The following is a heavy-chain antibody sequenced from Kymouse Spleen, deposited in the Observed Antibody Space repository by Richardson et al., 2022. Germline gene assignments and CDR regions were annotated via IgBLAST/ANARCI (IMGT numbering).Heavy chain of an antibody. D-gene: IGHD3-10*01. V-gene: IGHV4-34*01. J-gene: IGHJ4*02. CDR3: ARGGHYYGSGSFDY. Sequence: QVQLQQWGAGLLKPSETLSLTCAVYGGSFSGYYWSWIRQPPGKGLEWIGEINHSGSTNYNPSLKSRVTISVDTSKNQFSLKLSSVTAADTAVYYCARGGHYYGSGSFDYWGQGTLVTVSS. CDR1: GGSFSGYY. CDR2: INHSGST.